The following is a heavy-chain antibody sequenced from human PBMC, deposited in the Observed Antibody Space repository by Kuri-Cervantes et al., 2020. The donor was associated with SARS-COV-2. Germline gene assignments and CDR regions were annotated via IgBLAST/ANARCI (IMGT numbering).Heavy chain of an antibody. J-gene: IGHJ3*02. CDR2: ISYDGSDK. V-gene: IGHV3-30*01. D-gene: IGHD3-10*01. CDR3: AGHGGDAFDI. CDR1: GFTFSNYA. Sequence: GESLKISCAASGFTFSNYAIHWVRQAPGKGLEWVALISYDGSDKYYADSVKGRFTISRDNSKNTLYLQMNSLRAEDTAVYYCAGHGGDAFDIWGQGTMVTVSS.